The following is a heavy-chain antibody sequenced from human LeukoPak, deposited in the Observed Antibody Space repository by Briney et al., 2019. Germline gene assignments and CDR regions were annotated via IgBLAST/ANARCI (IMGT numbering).Heavy chain of an antibody. D-gene: IGHD1-26*01. CDR3: VRGVGGEYFYFDR. Sequence: SETLSLTCGVSGDSISSDGHSWSWIRQPPGKGLEWVGYIYHSGAAYHNPTLKSRLALSVDTSNNQFSLRLRSVTAADTAVYYCVRGVGGEYFYFDRWGQGALVTVSA. CDR2: IYHSGAA. V-gene: IGHV4-30-4*07. J-gene: IGHJ4*02. CDR1: GDSISSDGHS.